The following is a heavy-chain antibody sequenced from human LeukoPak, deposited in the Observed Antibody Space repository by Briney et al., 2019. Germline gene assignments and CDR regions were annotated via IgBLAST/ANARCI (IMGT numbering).Heavy chain of an antibody. V-gene: IGHV3-21*01. CDR1: GFTFSSYS. CDR3: AKDLVGQAAGIPTPHY. Sequence: KAGGSLRLSCAASGFTFSSYSMNWVRQAPGKGLEWVSSISSSSSYIYYADSVKGRFTISRDNAKNSLYLQMNSLRAEDTAVYYCAKDLVGQAAGIPTPHYWGQGTLVTVSS. D-gene: IGHD6-13*01. CDR2: ISSSSSYI. J-gene: IGHJ4*02.